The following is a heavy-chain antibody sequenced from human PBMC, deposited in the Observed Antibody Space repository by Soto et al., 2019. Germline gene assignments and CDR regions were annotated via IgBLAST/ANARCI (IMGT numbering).Heavy chain of an antibody. J-gene: IGHJ6*02. Sequence: GGSLRLSCAASGFMFNRFGMHWVRQAPGKGLEWVALISYDGTNKNYADSVKGRFTISRDNSRNTLYLQMNSLRTEDTAVYYCAKDLEGRTLILVYGMDVWGQGTTVTV. CDR1: GFMFNRFG. CDR2: ISYDGTNK. D-gene: IGHD3-22*01. V-gene: IGHV3-30*18. CDR3: AKDLEGRTLILVYGMDV.